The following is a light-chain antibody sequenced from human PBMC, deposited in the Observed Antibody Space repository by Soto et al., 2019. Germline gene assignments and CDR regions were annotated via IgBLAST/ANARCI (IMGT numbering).Light chain of an antibody. V-gene: IGKV3-11*01. CDR3: HQRSNWPPT. J-gene: IGKJ4*01. Sequence: ENVLTQSPATLSLSPGERATLSCRASQSVSSNLAWYQQKPGQAPRLLIYYASNRATGIPARFSGSGSGTDFTLTISSLQPEDFAVYYCHQRSNWPPTFGGGTKVEIK. CDR2: YAS. CDR1: QSVSSN.